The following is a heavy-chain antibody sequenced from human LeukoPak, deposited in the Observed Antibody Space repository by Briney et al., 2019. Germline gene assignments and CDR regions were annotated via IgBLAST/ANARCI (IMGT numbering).Heavy chain of an antibody. Sequence: SETLSLTCTVSGGSISSSSYYWGWIRQPPGKGLEWIGSIYYSGSTYYNPSLKSRVTISVDTSKNQFSLKLSSVTAADTAVYYCARHPRLGRRNYYDSSGSPDYWGQGTLVTVSS. CDR1: GGSISSSSYY. CDR3: ARHPRLGRRNYYDSSGSPDY. D-gene: IGHD3-22*01. J-gene: IGHJ4*02. V-gene: IGHV4-39*01. CDR2: IYYSGST.